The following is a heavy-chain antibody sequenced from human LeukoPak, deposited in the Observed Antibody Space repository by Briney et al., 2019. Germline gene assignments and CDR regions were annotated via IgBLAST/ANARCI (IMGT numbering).Heavy chain of an antibody. V-gene: IGHV4-34*01. CDR1: GGSFSGYY. CDR3: AREWGRYYFDY. J-gene: IGHJ4*02. Sequence: PSETLSLTCAVYGGSFSGYYWSWIRQPPGKGLEWIGEINHSGSTNYNPSLRSRVTISVDTSKNQFSLKLSSVTAADTAVYYCAREWGRYYFDYWGQGTLVTVSS. CDR2: INHSGST. D-gene: IGHD1-26*01.